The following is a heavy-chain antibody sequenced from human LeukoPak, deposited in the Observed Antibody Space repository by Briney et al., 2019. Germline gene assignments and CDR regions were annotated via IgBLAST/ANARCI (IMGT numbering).Heavy chain of an antibody. CDR3: TTAIRRYRSGGSCYSD. V-gene: IGHV3-15*01. CDR2: IKSKTDGGTT. CDR1: GLTFSNAW. J-gene: IGHJ4*02. D-gene: IGHD2-15*01. Sequence: GGSLRLSCAASGLTFSNAWMSWVRQAPGKGLEWVGRIKSKTDGGTTDYAAPVKGRFTISRDDSKNTLYLQMNSLKTEDTAVYYCTTAIRRYRSGGSCYSDWGQGTLVTVSS.